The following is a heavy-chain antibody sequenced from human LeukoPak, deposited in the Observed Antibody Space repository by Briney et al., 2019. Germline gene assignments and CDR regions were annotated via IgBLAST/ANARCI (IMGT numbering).Heavy chain of an antibody. CDR3: AREVGIYSGYGRPKNEYYYYMDV. D-gene: IGHD5-12*01. CDR2: TYYRSKWYN. CDR1: GDSVSSNSAA. Sequence: SQTLSLTCAISGDSVSSNSAAWNWIRQSPSRGLEWLGRTYYRSKWYNDYAVSVKSRITINPDTSKNQFSLQLNSVTPEDTAVYYCAREVGIYSGYGRPKNEYYYYMDVWGKGTTVTVSS. V-gene: IGHV6-1*01. J-gene: IGHJ6*03.